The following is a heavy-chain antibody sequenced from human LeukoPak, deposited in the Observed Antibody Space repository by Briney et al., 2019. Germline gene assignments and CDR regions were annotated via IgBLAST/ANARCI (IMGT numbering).Heavy chain of an antibody. CDR3: ARESPAYCGGDCYPFNPPYYFDY. D-gene: IGHD2-21*02. CDR2: INHSGST. CDR1: GGSFSGYY. V-gene: IGHV4-34*01. Sequence: NPSETLSLTCAVYGGSFSGYYWSWIRQPPGKGLEWIGEINHSGSTNYNPSLKSRVTISVDTSKNQFSLKLSSVTPEDTAVYYCARESPAYCGGDCYPFNPPYYFDYWGQGTLVTVSS. J-gene: IGHJ4*02.